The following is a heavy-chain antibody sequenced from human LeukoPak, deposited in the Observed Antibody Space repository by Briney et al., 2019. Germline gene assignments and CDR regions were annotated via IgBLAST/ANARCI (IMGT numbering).Heavy chain of an antibody. CDR2: ISGSHNTT. CDR1: GFTFSTYA. D-gene: IGHD1-26*01. CDR3: ATPTGSYPGGFDN. Sequence: GSLRLSCAASGFTFSTYAMSWVRQAPGRGLEWVSSISGSHNTTYSADSVKGRLTISRDNSRNTLYLQTNSLRVEDTAIYYCATPTGSYPGGFDNWGQGTLVTVSS. J-gene: IGHJ4*02. V-gene: IGHV3-23*01.